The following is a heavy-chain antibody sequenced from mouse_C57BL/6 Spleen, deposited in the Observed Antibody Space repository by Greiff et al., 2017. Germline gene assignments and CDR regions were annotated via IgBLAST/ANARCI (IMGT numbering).Heavy chain of an antibody. Sequence: VQLKQSGPELVKPGASVKISCKASGYSFTGYYMNWVKQSPEKSLEWIGEINPSTGGTTYNQKFKAKATLTVDKSSSTAYMQLKSLTSEDSAVYYCARGTKDAMDYWGQGTSVTVSS. CDR3: ARGTKDAMDY. D-gene: IGHD1-3*01. CDR2: INPSTGGT. V-gene: IGHV1-42*01. J-gene: IGHJ4*01. CDR1: GYSFTGYY.